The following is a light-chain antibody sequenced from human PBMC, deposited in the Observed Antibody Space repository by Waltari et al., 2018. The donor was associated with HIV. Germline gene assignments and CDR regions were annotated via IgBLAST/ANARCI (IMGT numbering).Light chain of an antibody. CDR1: SSDVGSSNL. J-gene: IGLJ3*02. V-gene: IGLV2-18*02. CDR3: SSFTSSSTVV. CDR2: EVT. Sequence: QSALTQPPSVSGSPGQSVTIPCTGTSSDVGSSNLFSWYHQSPGTAPKLMVYEVTYRPSGVPERFSGSKSGNTASLTISGLQAEDEADYYCSSFTSSSTVVFGGGTKLTVL.